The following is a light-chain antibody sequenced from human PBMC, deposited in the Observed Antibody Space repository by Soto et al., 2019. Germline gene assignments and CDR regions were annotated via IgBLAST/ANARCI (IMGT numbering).Light chain of an antibody. CDR3: QQYKHWWT. J-gene: IGKJ1*01. V-gene: IGKV3-15*01. Sequence: EIVMTQSPATLSVSPGERATLSCRASQSVSSNLAWYQQKPGQAPRLLIYGASTRATGIPARFSGSGSGTEFTITISSLQSEDFEVYYCQQYKHWWTFGQGTKVEIK. CDR1: QSVSSN. CDR2: GAS.